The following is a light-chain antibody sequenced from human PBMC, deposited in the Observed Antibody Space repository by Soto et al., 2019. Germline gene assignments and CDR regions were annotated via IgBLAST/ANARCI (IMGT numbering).Light chain of an antibody. Sequence: QSVLTQPASVSGSPGQSITISRTGTSSDLAIYNYVSWYQQQPGKAPKLMIYQVTNRPSGVSNRFSGSRSGNTASLTTSGLQAEDEADYYCSSYTDSSNYVFGTGTKVTVL. CDR1: SSDLAIYNY. CDR3: SSYTDSSNYV. J-gene: IGLJ1*01. V-gene: IGLV2-14*01. CDR2: QVT.